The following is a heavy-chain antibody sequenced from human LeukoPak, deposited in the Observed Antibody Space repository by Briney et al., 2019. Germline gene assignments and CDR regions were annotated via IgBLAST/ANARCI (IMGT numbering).Heavy chain of an antibody. CDR3: ATMTDSSGYYYELDAFDI. D-gene: IGHD3-22*01. CDR2: FDPEDGET. CDR1: GYTLTELS. V-gene: IGHV1-24*01. J-gene: IGHJ3*02. Sequence: ASVKVSCKVSGYTLTELSMHWVRQAPGKGLEWMGGFDPEDGETIYAQKFQGRVTMTEDTSTDTAYMELSSLRSEDTAVYYCATMTDSSGYYYELDAFDIWGQGTMVTVSP.